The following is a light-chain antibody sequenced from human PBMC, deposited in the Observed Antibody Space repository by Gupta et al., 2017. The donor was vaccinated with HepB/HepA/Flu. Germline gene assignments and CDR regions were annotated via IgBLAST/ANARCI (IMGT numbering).Light chain of an antibody. CDR1: QSVSRW. Sequence: IQMTQSPSTLSASVGDRFTITCRASQSVSRWLAWDQQKPGKAPKLLIYKASRLERGVPSRFGGCGETKEFTRTSSRRQYDACAYYYYQQYKSYSTFGHGTNVNIK. V-gene: IGKV1-5*03. CDR2: KAS. CDR3: QQYKSYST. J-gene: IGKJ3*01.